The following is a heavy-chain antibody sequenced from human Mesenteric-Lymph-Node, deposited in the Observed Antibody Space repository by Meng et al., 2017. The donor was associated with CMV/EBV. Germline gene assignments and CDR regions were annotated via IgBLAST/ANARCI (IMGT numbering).Heavy chain of an antibody. CDR3: ARGPLDWEAPSAFDI. CDR2: SNWKGNNT. J-gene: IGHJ3*02. D-gene: IGHD1-1*01. CDR1: GFTFDAYV. Sequence: GESLKISCAASGFTFDAYVMRWVRQAPGKGLEWVFNSNWKGNNTRYADSVKGRFTLSRDNAENALDIQMNSLRVEDTAVYYCARGPLDWEAPSAFDIWGQGTMVTVSS. V-gene: IGHV3-20*04.